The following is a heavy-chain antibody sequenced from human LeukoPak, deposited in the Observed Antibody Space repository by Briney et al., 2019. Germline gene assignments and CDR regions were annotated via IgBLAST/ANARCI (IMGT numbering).Heavy chain of an antibody. J-gene: IGHJ1*01. CDR1: GFTISTYG. CDR3: ARDRRLHH. CDR2: ISSSGSTI. V-gene: IGHV3-48*04. Sequence: PGGSLRLSCAASGFTISTYGMNWVRQAPGKGLEWVSYISSSGSTIHYADSVKGRFTISRDNAKNSLYLQMNSLRAEDMGVYYCARDRRLHHWGQGTLVTVSS.